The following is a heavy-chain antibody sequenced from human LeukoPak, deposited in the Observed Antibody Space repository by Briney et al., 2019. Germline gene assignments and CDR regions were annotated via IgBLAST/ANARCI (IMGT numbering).Heavy chain of an antibody. CDR1: GFSFSSYT. Sequence: PGGSLRLSCAASGFSFSSYTMNWVRQAPGKGLEWVSSISSSSSYIYYADSLKGRFTISRDNAKNSLYLQMNSLRAEDTAVYYCARDGRRRDYCDSGSRYWYFDLWGRGTLVTVSS. V-gene: IGHV3-21*01. CDR3: ARDGRRRDYCDSGSRYWYFDL. CDR2: ISSSSSYI. D-gene: IGHD2/OR15-2a*01. J-gene: IGHJ2*01.